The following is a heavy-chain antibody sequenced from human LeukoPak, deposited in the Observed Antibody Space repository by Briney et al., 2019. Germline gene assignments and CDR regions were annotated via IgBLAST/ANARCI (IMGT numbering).Heavy chain of an antibody. J-gene: IGHJ4*02. CDR3: AKDEMAVAIFDY. Sequence: GGSLRLSCAPSGFTVSSNYMSWVRQAPGKGLEWVSAISKSGGTTYYADPVKGRFAISRDNSKNMLYLQMNSLRAEDTALYYCAKDEMAVAIFDYWGQGTLVTVSS. CDR2: ISKSGGTT. D-gene: IGHD5-24*01. CDR1: GFTVSSNY. V-gene: IGHV3-23*01.